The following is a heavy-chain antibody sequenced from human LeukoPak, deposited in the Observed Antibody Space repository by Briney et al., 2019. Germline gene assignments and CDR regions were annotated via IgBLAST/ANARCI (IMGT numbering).Heavy chain of an antibody. J-gene: IGHJ4*02. Sequence: SQTLSLTCAISGDSVSNNSAAWNWIRQSPSRGLEWLGRTYYRSKWFNEYAQSVKSRITINPDTSKNQFSLQLTSVTPEDAAMYYCTRAGRPGGYDYSYWGQGTLVTVSS. CDR2: TYYRSKWFN. V-gene: IGHV6-1*01. CDR1: GDSVSNNSAA. CDR3: TRAGRPGGYDYSY. D-gene: IGHD5-12*01.